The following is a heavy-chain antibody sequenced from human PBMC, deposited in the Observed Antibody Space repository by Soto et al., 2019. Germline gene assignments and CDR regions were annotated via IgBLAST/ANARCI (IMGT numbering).Heavy chain of an antibody. CDR2: ISFDGSNQ. Sequence: QVQLVESGGGVVQPGRSLRLSCAASGFTFSSYAMHWVRQAPGKGLEWVAVISFDGSNQYYADSVKGRVTISRDNSRNXLXXQMNSLRAEDTAVYYCARARIWDFWSGYYTGEFDYWGQGTLVTVSS. V-gene: IGHV3-30-3*01. CDR3: ARARIWDFWSGYYTGEFDY. J-gene: IGHJ4*02. CDR1: GFTFSSYA. D-gene: IGHD3-3*01.